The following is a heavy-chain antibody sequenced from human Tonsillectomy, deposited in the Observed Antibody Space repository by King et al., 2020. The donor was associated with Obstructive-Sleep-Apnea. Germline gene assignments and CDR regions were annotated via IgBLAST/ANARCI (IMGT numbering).Heavy chain of an antibody. CDR3: ARAVKTYYYDSSGIDY. CDR1: GGSISSGDYY. V-gene: IGHV4-30-4*01. CDR2: IYYSGST. Sequence: QLQESGPGLVKPSQTLSLICTVSGGSISSGDYYWSWIRQPPGKGLEWIGYIYYSGSTYYNPSLKSRVTISIDTSKNQFSLKLSSVTAADTAVYFCARAVKTYYYDSSGIDYWGQGTLVTVSS. D-gene: IGHD3-22*01. J-gene: IGHJ4*02.